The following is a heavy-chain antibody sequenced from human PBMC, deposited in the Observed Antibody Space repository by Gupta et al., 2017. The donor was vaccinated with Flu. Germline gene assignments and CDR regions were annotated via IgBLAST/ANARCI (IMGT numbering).Heavy chain of an antibody. CDR2: ISASSSHI. J-gene: IGHJ6*02. CDR3: AREFSGMDV. V-gene: IGHV3-21*01. Sequence: QLVESGGGLVKPGGSLRLSCAASGFSFSAYSMNWVCQAPGKGLEWVSFISASSSHIYYVDSVKGRFTISRDNAKNSLYLQMNSLRVDDTAVYYCAREFSGMDVWGQGATVTVSS. CDR1: GFSFSAYS.